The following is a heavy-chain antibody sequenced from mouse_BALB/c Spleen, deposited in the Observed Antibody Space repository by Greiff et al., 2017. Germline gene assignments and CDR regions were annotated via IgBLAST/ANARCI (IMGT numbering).Heavy chain of an antibody. CDR1: GYTFTSYW. CDR2: INPSTGYT. V-gene: IGHV1-7*01. Sequence: VKLVESGAELAKPGASVKMSCKASGYTFTSYWMHWVKQRPGQGLEWIGYINPSTGYTEYNQKFKDKATLTADKSSSTAYMQLSSLTSEDSAVYYCAIGGAMDYWGQGTSVTVSS. CDR3: AIGGAMDY. J-gene: IGHJ4*01.